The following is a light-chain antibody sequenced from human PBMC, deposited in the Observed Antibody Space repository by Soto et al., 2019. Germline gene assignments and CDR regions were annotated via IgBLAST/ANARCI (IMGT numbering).Light chain of an antibody. CDR1: SSDVGTFNL. CDR3: SSYVGSGTYVV. Sequence: QSVLTQPASVSGSPGQSITISCTGTSSDVGTFNLVSWYQQHPGNAPKLMIYEGNKRPSGVSNRFSGSKSGNTASLTISGLQAEDEGDYYCSSYVGSGTYVVFGGGTKLTVL. V-gene: IGLV2-23*01. J-gene: IGLJ2*01. CDR2: EGN.